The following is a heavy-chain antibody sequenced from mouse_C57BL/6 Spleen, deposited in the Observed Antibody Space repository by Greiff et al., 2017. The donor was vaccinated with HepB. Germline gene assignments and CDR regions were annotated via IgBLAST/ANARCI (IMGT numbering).Heavy chain of an antibody. D-gene: IGHD1-1*01. CDR1: GFTFTDYY. CDR3: ARYSPYDYGSSPYYFDY. J-gene: IGHJ2*01. CDR2: IRNTANGYPT. V-gene: IGHV7-3*01. Sequence: EVMLVESGGGLVQPGGSLSLSCAASGFTFTDYYMSWVRQPPGKALAWLGFIRNTANGYPTEYSASVKGRFTISRDNSQSILSLQMNALRAEDSATDDCARYSPYDYGSSPYYFDYWGQGTTLTVSS.